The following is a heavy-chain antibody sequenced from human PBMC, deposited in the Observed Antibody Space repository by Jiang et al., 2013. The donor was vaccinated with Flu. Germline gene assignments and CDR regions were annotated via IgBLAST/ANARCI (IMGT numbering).Heavy chain of an antibody. J-gene: IGHJ4*02. CDR2: IYYSGST. CDR1: GGSISSYY. D-gene: IGHD6-19*01. Sequence: GPGLVKPSETLSLTCTISGGSISSYYWSWIRQPPGKGLEWIGYIYYSGSTSYNPSLKSRVTISVDTSKNQFSLKLSSVTAADTAVYYCARGKYSSGWYWGYWGQGTLVTVSS. V-gene: IGHV4-59*01. CDR3: ARGKYSSGWYWGY.